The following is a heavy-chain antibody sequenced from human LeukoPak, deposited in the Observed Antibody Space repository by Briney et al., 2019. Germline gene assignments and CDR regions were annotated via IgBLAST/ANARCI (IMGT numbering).Heavy chain of an antibody. CDR3: ARGGVVVAATYFDY. V-gene: IGHV4-34*01. J-gene: IGHJ4*02. D-gene: IGHD2-15*01. CDR2: INHSGST. CDR1: GGSFSGYY. Sequence: SETLSLTCAVYGGSFSGYYWSWIRQPPGKGLEWIGEINHSGSTNYNPSRKSRVTISVDTSKNQFSLKLSSVTAADTAVYYCARGGVVVAATYFDYWGQGTLVTVSS.